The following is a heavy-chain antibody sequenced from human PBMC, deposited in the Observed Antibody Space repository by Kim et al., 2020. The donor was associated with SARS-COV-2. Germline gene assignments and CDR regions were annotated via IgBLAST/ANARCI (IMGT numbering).Heavy chain of an antibody. J-gene: IGHJ4*02. Sequence: GRFTISRDNSKNTLYLQMNSLRAEDTAVYYCAKKGRITMVQGVIIPHFDYWGQGTLVTVSS. CDR3: AKKGRITMVQGVIIPHFDY. V-gene: IGHV3-23*01. D-gene: IGHD3-10*01.